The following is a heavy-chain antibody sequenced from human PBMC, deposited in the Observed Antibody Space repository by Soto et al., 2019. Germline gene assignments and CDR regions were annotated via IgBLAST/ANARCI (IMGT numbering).Heavy chain of an antibody. CDR1: GFSLSTTGVG. D-gene: IGHD6-13*01. CDR2: IYWDGEK. CDR3: AHRPWYAFEP. J-gene: IGHJ5*02. V-gene: IGHV2-5*02. Sequence: QITLKESGPTLVKPTQTLTLTCTFSGFSLSTTGVGVGWIRQPPGKALEWLALIYWDGEKRYSPSLKSRLTITKDTSKNQVVLTMTNMYPVDTATYYCAHRPWYAFEPWGQGILVPVSS.